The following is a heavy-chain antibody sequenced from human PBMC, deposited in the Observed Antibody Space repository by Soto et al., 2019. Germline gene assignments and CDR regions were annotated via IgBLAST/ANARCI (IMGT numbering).Heavy chain of an antibody. CDR2: IYYSGST. J-gene: IGHJ4*02. CDR3: ARPGFEYSSPPFHY. V-gene: IGHV4-59*01. CDR1: GGAISTYY. Sequence: HRYSGSGGAISTYYPILIRQPPGKGLEWIGYIYYSGSTNYNPSLKSRVTISVDTSKNQFSLKLSSVTAADTAVYYCARPGFEYSSPPFHYRGQGPLVTV. D-gene: IGHD6-6*01.